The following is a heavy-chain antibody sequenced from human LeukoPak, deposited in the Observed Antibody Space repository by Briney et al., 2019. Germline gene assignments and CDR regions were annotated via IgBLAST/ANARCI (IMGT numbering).Heavy chain of an antibody. D-gene: IGHD3-22*01. CDR1: GYSFTGYY. V-gene: IGHV1-18*04. CDR2: ISPYNGNT. J-gene: IGHJ5*02. CDR3: ARGTYYYDSSGYSGWFDP. Sequence: ASVKVSCKASGYSFTGYYLHWVRQAPGQGLEWMGWISPYNGNTNYAQKLQGRVTMTTDTSTSTAYMELRSLRSDDTAVYYCARGTYYYDSSGYSGWFDPWGQGTLVTVSS.